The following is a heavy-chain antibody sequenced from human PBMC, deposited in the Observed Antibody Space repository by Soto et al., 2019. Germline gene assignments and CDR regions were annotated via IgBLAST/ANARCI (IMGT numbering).Heavy chain of an antibody. Sequence: PSETLSLTCTVSGGSISSGGYYWSWIRQHPGKGLEWIGYIYYSGSTYYNPSLKSRVTISVDTSKNQFSLKLSSVTAADTAVYYCARTLGYCSGGSCYGEVFFDYWGQGTLVTVSS. CDR2: IYYSGST. CDR1: GGSISSGGYY. J-gene: IGHJ4*02. CDR3: ARTLGYCSGGSCYGEVFFDY. V-gene: IGHV4-31*03. D-gene: IGHD2-15*01.